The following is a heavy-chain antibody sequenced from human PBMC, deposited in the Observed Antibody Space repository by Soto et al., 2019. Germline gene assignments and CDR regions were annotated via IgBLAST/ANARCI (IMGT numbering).Heavy chain of an antibody. V-gene: IGHV3-74*01. D-gene: IGHD3-10*01. CDR3: ARDGGRGGALDY. CDR2: IKRDGSSI. CDR1: GFTFSNYW. J-gene: IGHJ4*02. Sequence: EVQLVESGGGLVQPGGSLRLSCAASGFTFSNYWMDWVRQAPGKGLVWVSRIKRDGSSISYADSVKGRVTIPRDNAKNTRNLEMDCLSAEDTGVYYCARDGGRGGALDYWGQGTQVTVSS.